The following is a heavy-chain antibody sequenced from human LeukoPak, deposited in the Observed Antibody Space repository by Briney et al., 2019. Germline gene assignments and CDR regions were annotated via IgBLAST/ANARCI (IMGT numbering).Heavy chain of an antibody. J-gene: IGHJ4*02. V-gene: IGHV4-59*12. CDR1: GDSISHSY. D-gene: IGHD3-16*02. CDR3: ARSRIMITFGGVIAEYYFDY. CDR2: IYYTGTT. Sequence: PSETLSLTCTVSGDSISHSYWSWLRQPPGKGLEWIGYIYYTGTTNYNPSLKSRVTMSVDTSKNQFSLKLSSVTAADTAVYYCARSRIMITFGGVIAEYYFDYWGQGTLVTVSS.